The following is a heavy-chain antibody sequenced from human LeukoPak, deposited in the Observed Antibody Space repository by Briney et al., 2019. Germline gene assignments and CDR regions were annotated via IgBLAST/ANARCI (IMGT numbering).Heavy chain of an antibody. J-gene: IGHJ4*02. V-gene: IGHV4-61*02. CDR1: GGSISSGSYY. Sequence: SETPSLTCTVSGGSISSGSYYWSWIRQPAGKGLEWIGRIYTSGSTNYNPSLESRVTISVDTSKNQFSLKLSSVTAADTAVYYCARRAVTTGRLSRYFDYWGQGTLVTVSS. CDR3: ARRAVTTGRLSRYFDY. CDR2: IYTSGST. D-gene: IGHD4-17*01.